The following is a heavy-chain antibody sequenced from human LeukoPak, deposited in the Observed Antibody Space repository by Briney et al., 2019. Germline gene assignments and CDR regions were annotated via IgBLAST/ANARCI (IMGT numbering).Heavy chain of an antibody. CDR3: ARDLGLYYDTGDNWFEP. V-gene: IGHV3-74*01. J-gene: IGHJ5*02. D-gene: IGHD3-22*01. CDR2: INSDGINT. CDR1: GFTFSNYW. Sequence: PGGSLRLSCAASGFTFSNYWMRWVRQAPGKGLVWVSRINSDGINTTYADSVKGRFTISRDNAKNTLNLQMNSLRAEDPAVNYFARDLGLYYDTGDNWFEPWGQGTLVTVSS.